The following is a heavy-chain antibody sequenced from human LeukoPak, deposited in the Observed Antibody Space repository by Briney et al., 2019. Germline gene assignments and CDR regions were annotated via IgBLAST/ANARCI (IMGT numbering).Heavy chain of an antibody. D-gene: IGHD4-17*01. CDR3: ARGYGDYAQYFDY. J-gene: IGHJ4*02. V-gene: IGHV4-59*01. Sequence: PSKTLSLTCTVSGGSIRSYYWSWIRQSPGKGLEWIGYIYYSGSTNYNPSLKSRVTISVDTSKNQFSLKLSSVTAADTAVYYCARGYGDYAQYFDYWGQGTLVTVSS. CDR1: GGSIRSYY. CDR2: IYYSGST.